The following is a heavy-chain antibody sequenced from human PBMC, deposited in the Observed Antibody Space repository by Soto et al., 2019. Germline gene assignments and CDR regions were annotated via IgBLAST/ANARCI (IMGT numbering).Heavy chain of an antibody. J-gene: IGHJ4*02. V-gene: IGHV3-23*01. CDR1: GFTFSSYA. D-gene: IGHD3-9*01. Sequence: PGGSLRLSCAASGFTFSSYAMSWVRQAPGKGLECVSAISGSGGSTYYADSVKGRFTISGDNSKNTLYLQMNSLRAEDTAVYYCAKEEYYDILTGYLDYWGQGTLVTVSS. CDR2: ISGSGGST. CDR3: AKEEYYDILTGYLDY.